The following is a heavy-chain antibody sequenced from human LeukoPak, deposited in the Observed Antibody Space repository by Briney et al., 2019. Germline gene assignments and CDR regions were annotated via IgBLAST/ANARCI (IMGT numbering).Heavy chain of an antibody. CDR2: INHSGST. V-gene: IGHV4-34*01. D-gene: IGHD5-12*01. J-gene: IGHJ4*02. CDR1: GGSLSGYY. CDR3: ARGKSGYDYLDY. Sequence: SETLSLTCAVYGGSLSGYYWSWIRQPPGKGLEWIGEINHSGSTNYNPSLKSRVTISVDTSKNQFSLKLSSVTAADTAVYYCARGKSGYDYLDYWGQGTLVTVSS.